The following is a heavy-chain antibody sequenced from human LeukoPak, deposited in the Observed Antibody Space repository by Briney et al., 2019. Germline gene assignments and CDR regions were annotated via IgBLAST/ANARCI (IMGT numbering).Heavy chain of an antibody. V-gene: IGHV3-15*07. CDR1: GFTFSSYS. D-gene: IGHD3-10*01. J-gene: IGHJ4*02. CDR2: IKSKTDGGTT. CDR3: TRNRLGSGSYYIDY. Sequence: PGGSLRLSCAASGFTFSSYSMNWVRQAPGKGLEWVGRIKSKTDGGTTDYGAPVKGRFTISRDDSKNTLYLQMNTLETDDTAVYYCTRNRLGSGSYYIDYWGQGTLVTVSS.